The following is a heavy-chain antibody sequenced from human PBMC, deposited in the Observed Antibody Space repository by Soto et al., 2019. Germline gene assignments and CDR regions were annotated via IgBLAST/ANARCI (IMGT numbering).Heavy chain of an antibody. J-gene: IGHJ2*01. D-gene: IGHD3-22*01. V-gene: IGHV5-10-1*01. CDR2: IDPSDSYT. CDR3: ARPYYGSSGYRYWYFDL. CDR1: GYSFTSYW. Sequence: EVQLVQSGAEVKKPGESLRISCKGSGYSFTSYWISWVRQMPGKGLGWMGRIDPSDSYTNYSPSFQGHVTISADKSISTAYLQWSSLKASDTAMYYCARPYYGSSGYRYWYFDLWGRGTLVTVSS.